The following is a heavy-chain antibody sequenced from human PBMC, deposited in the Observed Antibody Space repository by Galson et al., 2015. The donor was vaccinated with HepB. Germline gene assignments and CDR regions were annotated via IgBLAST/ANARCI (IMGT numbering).Heavy chain of an antibody. CDR2: IGSKAYGGTT. V-gene: IGHV3-49*01. J-gene: IGHJ4*02. Sequence: SLRLSCAASGFTFGDYAMSWFRRAPGKGLEWVGFIGSKAYGGTTEYAASVKGRFTISTDGSRSIAYLQMNSLKTEDTAVYYCTRQYCSGGSCYYPFDYWGQGTLVTVSS. CDR1: GFTFGDYA. D-gene: IGHD2-15*01. CDR3: TRQYCSGGSCYYPFDY.